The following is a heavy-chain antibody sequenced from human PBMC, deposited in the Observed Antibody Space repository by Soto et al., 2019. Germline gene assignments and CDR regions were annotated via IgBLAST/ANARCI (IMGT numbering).Heavy chain of an antibody. CDR1: GYPVTAYY. Sequence: QLHLVQSGAVVKKPGASVTVSCSASGYPVTAYYMHWVRQAPGRGLEWMGGINPATGAAKYTQTFQGRVTMTRDTSTSTVFMELSGLTSEGTAVFYLARGGGVGVAGSAAFDMWGQGTLVTVSS. CDR2: INPATGAA. V-gene: IGHV1-2*02. J-gene: IGHJ3*02. CDR3: ARGGGVGVAGSAAFDM. D-gene: IGHD3-3*01.